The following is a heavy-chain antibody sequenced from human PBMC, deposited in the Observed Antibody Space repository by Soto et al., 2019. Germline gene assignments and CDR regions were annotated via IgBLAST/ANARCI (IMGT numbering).Heavy chain of an antibody. CDR3: ARDKITGLFDY. Sequence: QVQLQQWGAGLLKPSETLSLTCAVYGGSFSGYYWTWIRQPPGTGLEWIGEINHSGSTNYNPYLKSQVPISVDTSKAQFSLKLTSVTAADPAVYYCARDKITGLFDYWGQGTLVTVSS. CDR1: GGSFSGYY. V-gene: IGHV4-34*01. D-gene: IGHD2-8*02. CDR2: INHSGST. J-gene: IGHJ4*02.